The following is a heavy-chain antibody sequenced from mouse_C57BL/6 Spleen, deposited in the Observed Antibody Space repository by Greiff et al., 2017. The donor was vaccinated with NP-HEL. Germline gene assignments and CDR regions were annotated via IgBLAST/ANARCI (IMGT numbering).Heavy chain of an antibody. CDR2: IDPSDSYT. V-gene: IGHV1-59*01. CDR3: VYYGNSEEY. J-gene: IGHJ4*01. D-gene: IGHD2-1*01. Sequence: VQLQQPGAELVRPGTSVKLSCKASGYTFTSYWMHWVKQRPGQGLEWIGVIDPSDSYTNYNQKFKGKATLTVDTSSSTAYMQLSSLTSEDSAVYYCVYYGNSEEYWGQGTSVTVSS. CDR1: GYTFTSYW.